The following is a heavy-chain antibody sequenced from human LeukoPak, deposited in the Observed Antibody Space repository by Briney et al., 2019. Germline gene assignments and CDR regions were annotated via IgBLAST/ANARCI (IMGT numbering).Heavy chain of an antibody. J-gene: IGHJ6*03. CDR1: GYTFTSYG. CDR2: ISAYNGNT. V-gene: IGHV1-18*01. CDR3: ARDRIYDFWSGWWGYYYYMDV. D-gene: IGHD3-3*01. Sequence: GASVKVSCKASGYTFTSYGISWVRQAPGQGLEWMGWISAYNGNTNYAQKLQGRVIMTTDTSTSTAYMELRSLRSDDTAVYHCARDRIYDFWSGWWGYYYYMDVWGKGTTVTVSS.